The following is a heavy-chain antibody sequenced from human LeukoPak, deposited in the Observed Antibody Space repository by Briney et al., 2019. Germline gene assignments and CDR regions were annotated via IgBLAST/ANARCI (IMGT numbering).Heavy chain of an antibody. D-gene: IGHD5-12*01. CDR3: ARYPYSDSGVWQAFDY. CDR1: GLTFSRCA. V-gene: IGHV4-39*01. J-gene: IGHJ4*02. CDR2: MHYSGIT. Sequence: GSLRLSCAASGLTFSRCAMGWVRLAPGKGLEWTGSMHYSGITYYNPSLTSRVTISVDTSKNQFSLRLTSVTAADTAVYYCARYPYSDSGVWQAFDYWGQGTLVTVSS.